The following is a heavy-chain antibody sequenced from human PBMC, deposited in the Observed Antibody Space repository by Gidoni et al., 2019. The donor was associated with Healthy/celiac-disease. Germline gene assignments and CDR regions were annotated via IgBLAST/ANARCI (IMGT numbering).Heavy chain of an antibody. CDR3: AKVGRGGSRYYDSTPRHGIGY. CDR1: GFTFDDYA. Sequence: EVQLVESGGGLVQPGRSLRLSCAASGFTFDDYAMPWVRQAPGKGLEWVSGISWNSGSIGYADSVKGRFTISRDNAKNSLYLQMNSLRAEDTALYYCAKVGRGGSRYYDSTPRHGIGYWGQGTLVTVSS. CDR2: ISWNSGSI. J-gene: IGHJ4*02. D-gene: IGHD3-22*01. V-gene: IGHV3-9*01.